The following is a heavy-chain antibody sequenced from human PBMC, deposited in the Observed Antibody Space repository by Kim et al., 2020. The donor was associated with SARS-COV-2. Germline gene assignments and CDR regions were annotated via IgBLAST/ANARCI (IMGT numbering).Heavy chain of an antibody. D-gene: IGHD4-17*01. CDR2: IIPIFGTA. Sequence: SVKVSCKASGGTFSSYAISWVRQAPGQGLEWMVGIIPIFGTANYAQKFQGRVTITADESTSTAYMELSSLRSEDTAVYYCARGGRYGGYYYYGMDVWGQGTTVTVSS. CDR1: GGTFSSYA. J-gene: IGHJ6*02. CDR3: ARGGRYGGYYYYGMDV. V-gene: IGHV1-69*13.